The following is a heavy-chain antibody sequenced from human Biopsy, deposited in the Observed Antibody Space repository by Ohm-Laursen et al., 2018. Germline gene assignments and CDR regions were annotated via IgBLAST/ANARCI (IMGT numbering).Heavy chain of an antibody. CDR2: INPNSRAT. D-gene: IGHD4-11*01. Sequence: ASVKVSCKASGYTFTDSDITWVRQAPGQGLEWMGWINPNSRATTYAQKFQGRVTMTRDTSMSTAYMELNRLRSDDTAVYYCARGWRNNWYFDLWGRGTLVTVSS. CDR1: GYTFTDSD. V-gene: IGHV1-2*02. J-gene: IGHJ2*01. CDR3: ARGWRNNWYFDL.